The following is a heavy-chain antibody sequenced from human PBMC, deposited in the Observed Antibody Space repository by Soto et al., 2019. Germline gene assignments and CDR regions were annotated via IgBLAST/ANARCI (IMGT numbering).Heavy chain of an antibody. J-gene: IGHJ5*02. CDR1: GGSIDSGGYC. V-gene: IGHV4-31*03. D-gene: IGHD2-15*01. Sequence: SETLSIACTVSGGSIDSGGYCCVWIRQHPGNGLEWIGYIYYSGSTYYNPSLKSRVTISVDTSKNQFSLKLSSVTAADTAVYYCARGSKKIVVVVAATSDWFDPWGQGTLVTVSS. CDR3: ARGSKKIVVVVAATSDWFDP. CDR2: IYYSGST.